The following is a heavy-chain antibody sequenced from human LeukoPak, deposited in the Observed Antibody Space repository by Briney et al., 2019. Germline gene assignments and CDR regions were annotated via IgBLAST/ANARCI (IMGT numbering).Heavy chain of an antibody. D-gene: IGHD4-17*01. V-gene: IGHV3-48*01. CDR3: AREQYGDYFDY. CDR2: ISSSSSTI. CDR1: GFTFSSYS. J-gene: IGHJ4*02. Sequence: PGGSPRLSCAASGFTFSSYSMNWVRQAPGKGLEWVSYISSSSSTIYYADSVKGRFTISRDNAKNSLYLQLNSPRAEDTAVYYCAREQYGDYFDYWGQGTLVTVSS.